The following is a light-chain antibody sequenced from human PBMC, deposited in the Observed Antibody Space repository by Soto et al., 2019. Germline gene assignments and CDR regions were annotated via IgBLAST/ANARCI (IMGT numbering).Light chain of an antibody. J-gene: IGLJ2*01. CDR2: EVG. Sequence: QSALTQPASVSGSPGQSITISCTGTSSDIGGYNFVSWYQHHPGKAPKLIIFEVGNRPSGVSDRFSGSKSGNTASLTISGLQAEDEADYYCSSYAHTNSLILFGGGTKLTVL. CDR1: SSDIGGYNF. CDR3: SSYAHTNSLIL. V-gene: IGLV2-14*01.